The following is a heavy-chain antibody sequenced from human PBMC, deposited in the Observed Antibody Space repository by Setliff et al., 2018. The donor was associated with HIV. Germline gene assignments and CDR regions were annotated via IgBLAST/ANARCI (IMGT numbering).Heavy chain of an antibody. Sequence: ASVKVSCKASGYTFTGYYMHWVRQAPGQGLEWMGRINPHSGGTNYAQKFQGRVTMTRDTSISTYYMELSSLTSDDTAVYYCARQATKSFFDYWGQGALVTVSS. CDR1: GYTFTGYY. V-gene: IGHV1-2*06. CDR3: ARQATKSFFDY. CDR2: INPHSGGT. J-gene: IGHJ4*02. D-gene: IGHD1-26*01.